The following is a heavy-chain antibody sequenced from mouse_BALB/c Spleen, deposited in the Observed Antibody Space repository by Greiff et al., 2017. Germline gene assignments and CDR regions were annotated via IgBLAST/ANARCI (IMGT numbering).Heavy chain of an antibody. CDR2: INPYNDGT. J-gene: IGHJ4*01. V-gene: IGHV1-14*01. CDR1: GYTFTSYV. Sequence: EVKLMESGPELVKPGASVKMSCKASGYTFTSYVMHWVKQKPGQGLEWIGYINPYNDGTKYNEKFKGKATLTSDKSSSTAYMELSSLTSEDSAVYYCARSEPIYYDYDGDYAMDYWGQGTSVTVSS. D-gene: IGHD2-4*01. CDR3: ARSEPIYYDYDGDYAMDY.